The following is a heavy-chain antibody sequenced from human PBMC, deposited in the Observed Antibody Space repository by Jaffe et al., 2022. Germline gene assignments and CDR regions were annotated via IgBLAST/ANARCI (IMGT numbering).Heavy chain of an antibody. CDR1: GFTFSSYG. Sequence: QVQLVESGGGVVQPGGSLRLSCAASGFTFSSYGMHWVRQAPGKGLEWVAFIRYDGSNKYYADSVKGRFTISRDNSKNTLYLQMNSLRAEDTAVYYCAKDLAGYMVRGVPDYWGQGTLVTVSS. CDR2: IRYDGSNK. CDR3: AKDLAGYMVRGVPDY. J-gene: IGHJ4*02. D-gene: IGHD3-10*01. V-gene: IGHV3-30*02.